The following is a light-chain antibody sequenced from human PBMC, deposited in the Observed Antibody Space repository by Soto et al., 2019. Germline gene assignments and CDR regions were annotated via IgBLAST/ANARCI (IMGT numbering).Light chain of an antibody. V-gene: IGKV3-20*01. CDR1: QSVSSSY. J-gene: IGKJ1*01. CDR3: QQYGSSGT. Sequence: EIVLTQSPGTLSLSPGESATLSCRASQSVSSSYLAWYQQKPGQAPRLLIYGVSSRATGIPDRFSGSGSGTGFTLTISSLQSEDFAVDDCQQYGSSGTFGQGTKVDIK. CDR2: GVS.